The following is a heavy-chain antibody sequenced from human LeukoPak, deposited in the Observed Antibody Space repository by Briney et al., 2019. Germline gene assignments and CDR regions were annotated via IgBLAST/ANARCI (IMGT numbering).Heavy chain of an antibody. Sequence: KASETLSLTCTVSGGSISSFFWSWIRQPPGKGLEWIGYVHSSGSTKYNPSLRSRLIISVDMSKNQFSLKLRSVSVADTAVYYCARLAPGNYDILTGDPKVVFDYWGQGALVTVSS. CDR2: VHSSGST. V-gene: IGHV4-59*01. D-gene: IGHD3-9*01. J-gene: IGHJ4*02. CDR3: ARLAPGNYDILTGDPKVVFDY. CDR1: GGSISSFF.